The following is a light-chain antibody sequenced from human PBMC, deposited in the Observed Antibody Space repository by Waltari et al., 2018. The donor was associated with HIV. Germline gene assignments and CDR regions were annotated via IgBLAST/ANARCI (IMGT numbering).Light chain of an antibody. CDR2: DAS. CDR3: QSYYSAPLT. Sequence: DTQMTQPPSSLSASVGDRVTIPCRASQGISSYLAWFQQKSGKVPKLLIYDASTLQSGVPSRFSGSGSGTDFSLTISSLQPEDFATYYCQSYYSAPLTFGGGTRVDIK. CDR1: QGISSY. J-gene: IGKJ4*01. V-gene: IGKV1-27*01.